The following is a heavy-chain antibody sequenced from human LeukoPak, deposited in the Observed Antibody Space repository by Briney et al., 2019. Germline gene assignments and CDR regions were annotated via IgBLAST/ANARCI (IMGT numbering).Heavy chain of an antibody. J-gene: IGHJ4*02. D-gene: IGHD5-12*01. CDR1: GGSISSNDYY. CDR2: ISYRGST. Sequence: SQTLSLTCTVSGGSISSNDYYWSWIRQHPGKGLEWIGYISYRGSTYYNPSLESRVTISLDTSKNQFSLKLSSVTAADTAVYYCARGASGYENYFDYWGQGTLVTVSS. V-gene: IGHV4-31*03. CDR3: ARGASGYENYFDY.